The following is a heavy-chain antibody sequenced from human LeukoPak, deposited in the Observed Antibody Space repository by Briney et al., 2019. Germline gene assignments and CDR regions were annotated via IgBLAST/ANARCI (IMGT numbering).Heavy chain of an antibody. CDR3: ARVGGAAGIRYYYYMDV. D-gene: IGHD6-13*01. V-gene: IGHV4-39*07. Sequence: PSQTLSLTCTVSGGSISSGSYYWSWIRQPPGKGLEWIGEINHSGSTNYNPSLKSRVTISVDTSKNQFSLKLSSVTAADTAVYYCARVGGAAGIRYYYYMDVWGKGTTVTVSS. CDR2: INHSGST. CDR1: GGSISSGSYY. J-gene: IGHJ6*03.